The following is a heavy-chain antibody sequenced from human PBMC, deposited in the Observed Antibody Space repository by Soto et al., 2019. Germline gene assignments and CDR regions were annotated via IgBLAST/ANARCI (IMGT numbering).Heavy chain of an antibody. CDR1: GYSISSGYY. J-gene: IGHJ5*02. CDR2: IYHSGST. CDR3: AREGCSSTSCYFIWFDP. Sequence: PSETLSLTCAVSGYSISSGYYWGWIRQPPGKGLEWIGSIYHSGSTYYNPSLKSRVTISVDTSKNQFSLKLSSVTAPDTAVYYCAREGCSSTSCYFIWFDPWGQGTLVTVSS. D-gene: IGHD2-2*01. V-gene: IGHV4-38-2*02.